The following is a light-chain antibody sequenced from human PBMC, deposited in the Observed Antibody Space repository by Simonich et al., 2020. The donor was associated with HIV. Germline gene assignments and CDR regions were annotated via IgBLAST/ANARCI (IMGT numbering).Light chain of an antibody. V-gene: IGLV2-11*01. CDR2: DVS. CDR3: CSYAGNYNWV. J-gene: IGLJ3*02. CDR1: SSDVGGYNY. Sequence: QSALTQPRSVSGSPGQSVTISCTGTSSDVGGYNYVSWYQQHPGKAPKLMIYDVSKRPSGVPDRFSGSKSGNPASLTISGLQAEDEADYYCCSYAGNYNWVFGGGTKLTVL.